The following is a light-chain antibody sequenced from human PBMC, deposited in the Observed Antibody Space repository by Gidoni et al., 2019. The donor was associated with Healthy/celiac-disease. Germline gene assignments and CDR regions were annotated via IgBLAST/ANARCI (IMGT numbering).Light chain of an antibody. J-gene: IGKJ2*01. V-gene: IGKV1-5*03. CDR1: KSISSW. Sequence: DIQITQSPSTLSASGGDRVTISCLASKSISSWLAWYQQKPGKAPKLLNYMASSLERGVPSRFSGSGSGTDFTLPLSSLQPDDFATYCCQLYHSYSSYSVXXXTKLEIK. CDR3: QLYHSYSSYS. CDR2: MAS.